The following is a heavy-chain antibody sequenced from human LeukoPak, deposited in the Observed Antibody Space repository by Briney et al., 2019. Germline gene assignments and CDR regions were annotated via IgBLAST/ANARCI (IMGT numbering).Heavy chain of an antibody. D-gene: IGHD3-10*01. CDR2: ISFDGSNK. CDR3: AKDYYGSGSYYSYYYYYMDV. V-gene: IGHV3-30*04. Sequence: GGSLRLSCAASGFTFSNYAVHWVRQAPGKGLEWVSFISFDGSNKYYADSVKGRFTISRDNSKNTLYLQMNSLRAEDTAVYYCAKDYYGSGSYYSYYYYYMDVWGKGTTVTISS. J-gene: IGHJ6*03. CDR1: GFTFSNYA.